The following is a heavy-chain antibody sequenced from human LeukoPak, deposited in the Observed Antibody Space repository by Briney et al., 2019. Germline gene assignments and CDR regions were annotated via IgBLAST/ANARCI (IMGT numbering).Heavy chain of an antibody. Sequence: PGGSLRLSCVASGFTLSSYAMSWIRQAPGKGLEWVSYISSSGSTIYYADSVKGRFTISRDNAKNSLYLQMNSLRAEDTAVYYCARGTHYYNSSGYWDDGSDAFDIWGQGTMVTVSS. CDR2: ISSSGSTI. V-gene: IGHV3-11*04. J-gene: IGHJ3*02. CDR3: ARGTHYYNSSGYWDDGSDAFDI. CDR1: GFTLSSYA. D-gene: IGHD3-22*01.